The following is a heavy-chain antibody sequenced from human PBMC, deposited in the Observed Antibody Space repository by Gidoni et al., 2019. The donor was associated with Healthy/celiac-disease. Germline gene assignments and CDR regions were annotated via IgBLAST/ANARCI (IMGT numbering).Heavy chain of an antibody. D-gene: IGHD5-18*01. V-gene: IGHV3-23*01. CDR1: GFTFSSYA. J-gene: IGHJ4*02. Sequence: EVQLLESGGGLVQPGGSLRLSCAASGFTFSSYAMSWVRQAPGKGLEWVSAISGSGGSTYYADSVKGRFTISRDNSKNTLYLQMNSLRAEDTAVYYCAKDGGALPTGYSYGSVFDYWGQGTLVTVSS. CDR2: ISGSGGST. CDR3: AKDGGALPTGYSYGSVFDY.